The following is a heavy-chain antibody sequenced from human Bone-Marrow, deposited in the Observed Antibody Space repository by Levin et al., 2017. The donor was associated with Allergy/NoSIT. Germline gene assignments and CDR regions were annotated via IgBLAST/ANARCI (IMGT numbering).Heavy chain of an antibody. CDR3: VSERITMVRGVKRGGFGY. D-gene: IGHD3-10*01. J-gene: IGHJ4*02. CDR1: GGSIKSDDSY. CDR2: IYYDGST. V-gene: IGHV4-30-4*01. Sequence: SETLSLTCTVSGGSIKSDDSYWSWIRQTPGKGLEWIGYIYYDGSTYYSPSLRSRLSLSVDTSKNHFSLKLSSVTAADSAIYYCVSERITMVRGVKRGGFGYWGQGTLVTVSS.